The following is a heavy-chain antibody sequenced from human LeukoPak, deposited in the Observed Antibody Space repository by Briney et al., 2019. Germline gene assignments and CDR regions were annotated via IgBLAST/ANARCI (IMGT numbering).Heavy chain of an antibody. J-gene: IGHJ6*02. Sequence: GGSLRLSCAASGFTFSSYGMHWVRQAPGKGLEWVAVISYDGSNKYYADSVKGRFTISRDNSKNTLYLQMNSLRAEDTAGYYCAKDLGYCSSTSCYNQFGMDVWGQGTTVTVSS. D-gene: IGHD2-2*01. CDR3: AKDLGYCSSTSCYNQFGMDV. CDR1: GFTFSSYG. CDR2: ISYDGSNK. V-gene: IGHV3-30*18.